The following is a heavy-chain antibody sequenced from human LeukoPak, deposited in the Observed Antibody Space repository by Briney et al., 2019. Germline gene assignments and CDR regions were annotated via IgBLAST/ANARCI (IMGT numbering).Heavy chain of an antibody. CDR1: GDSISSNEW. V-gene: IGHV4-30-4*01. Sequence: SETLSLTCSVSGDSISSNEWWSWIRQPPGKGLEWIGYIYYSGSTYYNPSLKSRVTISVDTSKNQFSLKLSSVTAADTAVYYCASMYYYDSSGLDYWGQGTLVTVSS. D-gene: IGHD3-22*01. CDR3: ASMYYYDSSGLDY. CDR2: IYYSGST. J-gene: IGHJ4*02.